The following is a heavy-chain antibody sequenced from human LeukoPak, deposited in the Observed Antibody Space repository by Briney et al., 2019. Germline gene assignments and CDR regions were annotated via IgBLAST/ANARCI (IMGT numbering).Heavy chain of an antibody. CDR3: ARTSCSGGSCYSHYYYYMDV. CDR1: GGTFSSYA. V-gene: IGHV1-69*05. D-gene: IGHD2-15*01. CDR2: VIAIFGTA. J-gene: IGHJ6*03. Sequence: SVKVSCKASGGTFSSYAISWVRQAPEQGLEWMGRVIAIFGTANYPQKFQGRVTITTDESTSTAYMELSSLRSEDTAVYYCARTSCSGGSCYSHYYYYMDVWGKGTTVTVSS.